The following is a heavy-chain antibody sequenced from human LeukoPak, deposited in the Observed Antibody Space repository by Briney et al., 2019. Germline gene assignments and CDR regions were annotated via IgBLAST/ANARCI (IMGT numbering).Heavy chain of an antibody. J-gene: IGHJ5*02. CDR3: ARVQTLPGVAAADNWFDP. CDR2: IYYSGST. CDR1: GGSISSYY. V-gene: IGHV4-59*01. D-gene: IGHD6-13*01. Sequence: SETLSLTCTVSGGSISSYYWSWVRQPPGEGLEWSGYIYYSGSTNYNPSLKSRVTISVDTSKNQFSLKLSSVTAADTAVYYCARVQTLPGVAAADNWFDPWGQGTLVTVSS.